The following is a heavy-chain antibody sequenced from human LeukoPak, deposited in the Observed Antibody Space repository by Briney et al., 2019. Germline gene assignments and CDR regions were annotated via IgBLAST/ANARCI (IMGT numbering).Heavy chain of an antibody. CDR3: ARDQGRFKDCGGDCYAAFDI. Sequence: PGGSLRLSCAASGFTFSSYEMNWVRQAPGKGLEWVSYISSSGSTIYYADSVKGRFTISRDNAKNSLCLQMNSLRAEDTAVYYCARDQGRFKDCGGDCYAAFDIWGQGTMVTVSS. V-gene: IGHV3-48*03. D-gene: IGHD2-21*02. CDR1: GFTFSSYE. CDR2: ISSSGSTI. J-gene: IGHJ3*02.